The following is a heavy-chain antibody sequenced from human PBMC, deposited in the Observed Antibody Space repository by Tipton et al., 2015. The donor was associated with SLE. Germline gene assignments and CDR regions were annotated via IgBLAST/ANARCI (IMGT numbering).Heavy chain of an antibody. CDR3: ARGNEYSSSTAFDI. CDR2: INHSGST. D-gene: IGHD6-6*01. CDR1: GGSFSGYY. Sequence: TLSLTCAVYGGSFSGYYWSWIRQPPGKGLEWIGEINHSGSTNYNPSLKSRVTTSVGTSKNQFSLKLSSVTAADTAVYYCARGNEYSSSTAFDIWGQGTMVTVSS. V-gene: IGHV4-34*01. J-gene: IGHJ3*02.